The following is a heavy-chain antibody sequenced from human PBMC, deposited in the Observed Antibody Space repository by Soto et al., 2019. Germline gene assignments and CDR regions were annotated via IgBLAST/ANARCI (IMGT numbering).Heavy chain of an antibody. CDR3: VAWLEHSDY. D-gene: IGHD6-19*01. Sequence: QVQLVQSGAEVKKPGASVKVSCKASGYTFTSYGISWVRQAPGQVLEWMGWISAYNGNTNYALKLQGRVTMTTDTSTSTADIELRILRSDDTAVYYCVAWLEHSDYWGQGTLVTVSS. CDR2: ISAYNGNT. J-gene: IGHJ4*02. CDR1: GYTFTSYG. V-gene: IGHV1-18*01.